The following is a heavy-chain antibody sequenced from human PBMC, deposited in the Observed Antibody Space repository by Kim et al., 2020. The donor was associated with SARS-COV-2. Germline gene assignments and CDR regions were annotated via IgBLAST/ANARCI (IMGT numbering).Heavy chain of an antibody. CDR3: AREEQLGVWDY. CDR2: ISYDGSNK. Sequence: GGSLRLSCAASGFTFSSYAMHWVRQAPGKGLEWVAVISYDGSNKYYADSVKGRFTISRDNSKNTLYLQMNSLRAEDTAVYYCAREEQLGVWDYWGQGTLVTVSS. J-gene: IGHJ4*02. D-gene: IGHD6-6*01. V-gene: IGHV3-30-3*01. CDR1: GFTFSSYA.